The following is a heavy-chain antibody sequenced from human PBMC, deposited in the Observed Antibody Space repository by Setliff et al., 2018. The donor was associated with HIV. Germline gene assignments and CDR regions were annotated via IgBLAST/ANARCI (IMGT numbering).Heavy chain of an antibody. CDR1: GDTFTNYD. D-gene: IGHD2-21*02. V-gene: IGHV1-8*01. CDR3: ARGVDSHIVVVTAWGAFDI. J-gene: IGHJ3*02. CDR2: MNPNSGVS. Sequence: ASVKVSCKPSGDTFTNYDIHWMRRATGQGLEWMGWMNPNSGVSGYALKFHDRVTMTRDTSITTLYMELSSLTSEDTAVYYCARGVDSHIVVVTAWGAFDIWGQGTMVTVSS.